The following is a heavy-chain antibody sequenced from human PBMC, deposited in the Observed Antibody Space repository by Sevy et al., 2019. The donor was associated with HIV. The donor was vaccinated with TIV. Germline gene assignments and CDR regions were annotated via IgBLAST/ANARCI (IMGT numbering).Heavy chain of an antibody. V-gene: IGHV3-7*01. D-gene: IGHD6-19*01. CDR2: IKQDGSEK. Sequence: GGSLRLSCAASGFTFSSYWMSWVRQAPGKGLEWVANIKQDGSEKYYVDSVKGRFTISRDNAKNSLYLQMNSLRIEDTAVYFCARDAGYSTGWYPGYWGQGTLVTVSS. CDR1: GFTFSSYW. J-gene: IGHJ4*02. CDR3: ARDAGYSTGWYPGY.